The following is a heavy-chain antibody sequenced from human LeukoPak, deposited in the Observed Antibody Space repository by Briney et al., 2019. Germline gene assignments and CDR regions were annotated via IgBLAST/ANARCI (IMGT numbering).Heavy chain of an antibody. D-gene: IGHD3-10*01. Sequence: GASVKVSCKASGYTFTSYGISWVRQAPGQGLEWMGWISAYNGNTNYAQKLQGRVTMTTDTSTSTAYMELRSLRSDDTAVYYCARGGTTLVRGAPTPLYYHYYYMDVWGKGTTVTVSS. V-gene: IGHV1-18*01. J-gene: IGHJ6*03. CDR1: GYTFTSYG. CDR2: ISAYNGNT. CDR3: ARGGTTLVRGAPTPLYYHYYYMDV.